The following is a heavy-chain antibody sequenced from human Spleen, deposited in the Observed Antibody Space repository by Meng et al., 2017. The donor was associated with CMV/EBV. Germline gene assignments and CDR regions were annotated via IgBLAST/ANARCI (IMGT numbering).Heavy chain of an antibody. CDR2: ISWNSGSI. D-gene: IGHD2-2*02. J-gene: IGHJ6*02. CDR1: GFTFDDYA. Sequence: SLKISCAASGFTFDDYAMHWVRQAPGKGLEWVSGISWNSGSIGYADSVKGRFTISRDNAKNSLYLQMNSLRAEDTAVYYCARDNVVVVAAAIPRHYYYYGMDVWGQGTTVTVSS. V-gene: IGHV3-9*01. CDR3: ARDNVVVVAAAIPRHYYYYGMDV.